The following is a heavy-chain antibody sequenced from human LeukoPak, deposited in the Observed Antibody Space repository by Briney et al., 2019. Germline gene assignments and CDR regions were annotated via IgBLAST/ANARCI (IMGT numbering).Heavy chain of an antibody. J-gene: IGHJ4*02. V-gene: IGHV4-39*01. CDR3: ARPRDDYGDYWIDY. CDR2: IYYSGST. Sequence: PSETLSLTCTVSGGSISSSSDYWGWIRQPPGKGLEWIGSIYYSGSTYYNPSLKSRVTISVDTSKNQFSLKLSSVTAADTAVYYCARPRDDYGDYWIDYWGQGTLVTVSS. CDR1: GGSISSSSDY. D-gene: IGHD4-17*01.